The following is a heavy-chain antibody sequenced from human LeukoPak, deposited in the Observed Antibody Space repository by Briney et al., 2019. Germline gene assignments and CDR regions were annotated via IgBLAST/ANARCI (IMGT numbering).Heavy chain of an antibody. CDR1: GFTFSDYS. V-gene: IGHV3-21*01. J-gene: IGHJ4*02. CDR2: HSGSGAGT. D-gene: IGHD3-10*01. CDR3: ARGGSGSYYNLPFDY. Sequence: GGSLRLSYAASGFTFSDYSMNWVRQAPGKGLEWVSTHSGSGAGTFYADSVKGRFTISRDDSQRILYLQMNSLRAEDTAVYYCARGGSGSYYNLPFDYWGQGTLVTVSS.